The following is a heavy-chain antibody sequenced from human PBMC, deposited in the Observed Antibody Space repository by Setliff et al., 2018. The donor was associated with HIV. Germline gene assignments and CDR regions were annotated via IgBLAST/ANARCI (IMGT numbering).Heavy chain of an antibody. CDR1: GFTFTSYA. CDR3: LRGGEEFPPDFWGGARWFDP. J-gene: IGHJ5*02. V-gene: IGHV3-23*01. D-gene: IGHD3-16*01. Sequence: GGSLRLSCAASGFTFTSYAMTWVRQAPGKGLEWVSAISGSGGSTYYADSVKGRFTISRDNARNSLSLQMSRLRAEDTALYYCLRGGEEFPPDFWGGARWFDPWGQGTLVTVSS. CDR2: ISGSGGST.